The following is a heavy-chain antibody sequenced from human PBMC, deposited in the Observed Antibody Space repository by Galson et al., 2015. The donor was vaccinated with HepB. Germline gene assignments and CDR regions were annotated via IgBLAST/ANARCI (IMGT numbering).Heavy chain of an antibody. Sequence: QSGAEVKKPGESLKISCKGSGYSFTSYWIGWVRQMPGKGLEWMGIIYPGDSDTRYSPSFQGQVTISADKSISTAYLQWSSLKASDTAMYYCARLAYPYDILTQPPYYFDYWGQGTLVTVSS. CDR2: IYPGDSDT. V-gene: IGHV5-51*01. J-gene: IGHJ4*02. CDR1: GYSFTSYW. CDR3: ARLAYPYDILTQPPYYFDY. D-gene: IGHD3-9*01.